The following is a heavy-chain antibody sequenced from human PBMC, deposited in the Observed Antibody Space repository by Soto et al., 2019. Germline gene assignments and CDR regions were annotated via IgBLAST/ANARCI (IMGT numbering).Heavy chain of an antibody. Sequence: SVKVSLKASRGTFISYAISWVRQAPGQGLEWMGGIIPIFGTANYAQKFQGRVTITADESTSTAYMELSSLRSEDTAVYYCALWLKAYYYYYGMDVWGQGTTVTVSS. V-gene: IGHV1-69*13. CDR1: RGTFISYA. CDR2: IIPIFGTA. J-gene: IGHJ6*02. D-gene: IGHD5-18*01. CDR3: ALWLKAYYYYYGMDV.